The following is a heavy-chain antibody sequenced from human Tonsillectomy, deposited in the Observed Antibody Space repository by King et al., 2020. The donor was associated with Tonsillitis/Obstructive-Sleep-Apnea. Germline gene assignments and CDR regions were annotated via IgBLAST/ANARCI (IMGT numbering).Heavy chain of an antibody. V-gene: IGHV4-61*08. D-gene: IGHD3-10*01. J-gene: IGHJ5*02. CDR2: IYYAGTI. Sequence: VQLQESGPGLVKPSETLSLTCTVSGGSVSSGDYFWSWIRQPPGKGLEWIGFIYYAGTINYNPSLRSRVSISVDTSKNQFSLRLSSVTAADTAVYYCAREGRGNWFDPWGQGTLVTVSS. CDR1: GGSVSSGDYF. CDR3: AREGRGNWFDP.